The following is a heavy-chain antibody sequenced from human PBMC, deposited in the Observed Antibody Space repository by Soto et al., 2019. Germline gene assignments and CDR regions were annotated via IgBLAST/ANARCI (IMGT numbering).Heavy chain of an antibody. Sequence: QVQLVESGGGVVQPGRSLRLSCAASGFTFSSYAMHWVRQAPGKGLEWVAVISYDGSNKYYADSVKGRFTISRDNSKNTLYLQMNSLRAEDTAVYYCAKDRRVPRYYYDSSALSGAFDIWGQGTMVTVSS. J-gene: IGHJ3*02. V-gene: IGHV3-30-3*01. CDR3: AKDRRVPRYYYDSSALSGAFDI. CDR1: GFTFSSYA. D-gene: IGHD3-22*01. CDR2: ISYDGSNK.